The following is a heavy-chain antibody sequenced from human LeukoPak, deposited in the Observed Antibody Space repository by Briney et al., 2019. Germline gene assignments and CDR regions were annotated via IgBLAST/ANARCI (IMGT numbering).Heavy chain of an antibody. Sequence: PSETLSLTCTVSGGSISSDYWSWIRQPPGMGLEWIGYIYYSGSTNYNPSLKSRVTISIDTSKNQFSLKLSSVTAADTAVYYCARYGDPYWYFDLWGRGTLVTVSS. V-gene: IGHV4-59*01. D-gene: IGHD4-17*01. CDR1: GGSISSDY. CDR2: IYYSGST. CDR3: ARYGDPYWYFDL. J-gene: IGHJ2*01.